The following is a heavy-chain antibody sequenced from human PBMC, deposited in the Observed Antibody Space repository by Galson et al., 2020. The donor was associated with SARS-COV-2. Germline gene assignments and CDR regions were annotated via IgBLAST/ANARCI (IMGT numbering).Heavy chain of an antibody. CDR3: VRESGSGHYYGSGSYQGY. V-gene: IGHV3-21*01. J-gene: IGHJ4*02. CDR2: ITSVSTFI. D-gene: IGHD3-10*01. CDR1: GFTFSDYN. Sequence: GESLKISCAASGFTFSDYNMNWVRQAPGKGLEWVSSITSVSTFIYYADSVKGRFTISRDNAKNSVFLQMNSLRVEDTGVYYCVRESGSGHYYGSGSYQGYWGQGTLVIVSS.